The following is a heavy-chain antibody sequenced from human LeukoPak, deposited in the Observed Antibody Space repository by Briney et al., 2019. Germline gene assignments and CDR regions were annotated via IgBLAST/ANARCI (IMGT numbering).Heavy chain of an antibody. Sequence: PGGSLRLSCAASGFIFSNYAMTWVRQAPGKGLEWVSAISGSCGSTYYADSVKGRFTISRDNSTNTLYLQMNSLRAEDTAVYYCAKDRHYYDSSGYYYWNFDLWGRGTLVTVSS. V-gene: IGHV3-23*01. CDR3: AKDRHYYDSSGYYYWNFDL. CDR1: GFIFSNYA. D-gene: IGHD3-22*01. CDR2: ISGSCGST. J-gene: IGHJ2*01.